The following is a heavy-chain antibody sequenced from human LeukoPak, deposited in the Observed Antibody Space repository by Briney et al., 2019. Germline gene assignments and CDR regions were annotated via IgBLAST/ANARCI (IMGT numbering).Heavy chain of an antibody. CDR3: AKDSEWAADY. CDR2: IHSNENIK. D-gene: IGHD1-26*01. Sequence: PGGCLRLSCAASRFPFSDYGVHWVRQAPGKGLEWVAFIHSNENIKWYADSVKGRFSISRDNSKNTVYLQMNSLAGDDTAVYYCAKDSEWAADYWGQGTLVFVSS. CDR1: RFPFSDYG. V-gene: IGHV3-30*02. J-gene: IGHJ4*02.